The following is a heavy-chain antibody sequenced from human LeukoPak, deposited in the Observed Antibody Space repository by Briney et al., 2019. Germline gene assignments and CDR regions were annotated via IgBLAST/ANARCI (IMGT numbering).Heavy chain of an antibody. V-gene: IGHV4-59*12. CDR2: IYYSGST. J-gene: IGHJ4*02. D-gene: IGHD6-13*01. CDR3: ARAPGTDVDY. CDR1: GGSISSYY. Sequence: SETLSLTCTVSGGSISSYYWSWIRQPPGKGLEWIGCIYYSGSTNYNPSLKSRVTISVDTSKNQFSLKLSSVTAADTAVYYCARAPGTDVDYWGQGTLVTVSS.